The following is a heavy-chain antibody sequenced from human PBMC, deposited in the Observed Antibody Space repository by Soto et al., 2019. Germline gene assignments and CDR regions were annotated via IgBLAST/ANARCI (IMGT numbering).Heavy chain of an antibody. CDR2: IDNAGTES. CDR3: ARGWFGPDV. J-gene: IGHJ6*04. Sequence: EVQLVGSGGGLVQPGGSLRLSCAASGFTLSGRSMHWVRQAPGKGLVWVSGIDNAGTESTYADSVKGRFTSSRDNAKNMLYLQMNSLRVEDTAVYYCARGWFGPDVWGKGTTVTVSS. D-gene: IGHD3-10*01. V-gene: IGHV3-74*01. CDR1: GFTLSGRS.